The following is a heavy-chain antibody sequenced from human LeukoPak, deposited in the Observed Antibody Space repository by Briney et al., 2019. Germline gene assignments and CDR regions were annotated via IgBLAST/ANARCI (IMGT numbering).Heavy chain of an antibody. CDR3: ALLGPGVRGVIH. Sequence: GASVKVSCKASGYTFTSYYMHWVRQAPGQGLEWMGIINPSGGSTSYAQKFQGRVTMTRDTSTSTVYMELSSLRSEDTAVYYCALLGPGVRGVIHWGQGTLVTVSS. D-gene: IGHD3-10*01. CDR2: INPSGGST. V-gene: IGHV1-46*01. J-gene: IGHJ4*02. CDR1: GYTFTSYY.